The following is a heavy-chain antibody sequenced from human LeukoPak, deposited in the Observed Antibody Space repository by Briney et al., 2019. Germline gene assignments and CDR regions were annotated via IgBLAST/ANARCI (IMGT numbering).Heavy chain of an antibody. J-gene: IGHJ4*02. Sequence: ASVKVSCKTSGYTFTNFDINWVRQATGQGLEWMGWMSPNTGYTGYAQKFQGRVTMTRDISINTAYMELSSLRSEDTAINYCASNPPRTGDFYYWGQGALVTVSS. V-gene: IGHV1-8*01. D-gene: IGHD7-27*01. CDR2: MSPNTGYT. CDR3: ASNPPRTGDFYY. CDR1: GYTFTNFD.